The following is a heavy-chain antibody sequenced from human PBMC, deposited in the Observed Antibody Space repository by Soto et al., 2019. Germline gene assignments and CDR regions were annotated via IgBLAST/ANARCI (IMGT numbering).Heavy chain of an antibody. V-gene: IGHV3-9*01. CDR3: TTTWTTVTKIWFDP. CDR1: GFTFDDYA. D-gene: IGHD4-17*01. J-gene: IGHJ5*02. Sequence: PGGSLRLSCAASGFTFDDYAMYWVRQGPGKGLEWVSGISWDSGRIGYAAPVKGRFTISRDDSKNTLYLQMNSLKTEDTAVYYCTTTWTTVTKIWFDPWGQGTLVTVSS. CDR2: ISWDSGRI.